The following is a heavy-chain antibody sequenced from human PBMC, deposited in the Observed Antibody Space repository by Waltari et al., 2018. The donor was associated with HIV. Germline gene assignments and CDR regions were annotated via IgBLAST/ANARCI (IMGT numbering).Heavy chain of an antibody. J-gene: IGHJ6*02. D-gene: IGHD2-15*01. CDR1: GGSFSGYY. CDR2: INHSGST. Sequence: QVQLQQWGAGLLKPSETLSLTCAVYGGSFSGYYWSWIRQPPGKGLEWIGEINHSGSTNYNPSLKSRVTISVDTSKNQFALKLSSVTAADTAVYYCASPGYCSGGSCYSRYYDGMDVWGQGTTVTVSS. CDR3: ASPGYCSGGSCYSRYYDGMDV. V-gene: IGHV4-34*01.